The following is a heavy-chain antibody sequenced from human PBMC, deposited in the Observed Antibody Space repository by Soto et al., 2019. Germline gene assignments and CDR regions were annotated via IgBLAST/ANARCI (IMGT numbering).Heavy chain of an antibody. J-gene: IGHJ4*02. D-gene: IGHD2-15*01. CDR1: GYTLTELS. CDR3: ATAAGYCSGGSCYHGRYYFDY. Sequence: ASVKVSCKVSGYTLTELSMHWVRQAPGKGLEWMGGFDPEDGETIYAQKFQGRVTMTEDTSTDTAYMELSSLRSEDTAVYYCATAAGYCSGGSCYHGRYYFDYWGQGTLVTVSS. CDR2: FDPEDGET. V-gene: IGHV1-24*01.